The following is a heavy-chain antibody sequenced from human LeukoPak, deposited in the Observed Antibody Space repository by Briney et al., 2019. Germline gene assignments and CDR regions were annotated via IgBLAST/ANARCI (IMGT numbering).Heavy chain of an antibody. CDR2: IQYGGGT. J-gene: IGHJ3*02. D-gene: IGHD3-3*01. Sequence: PSETLSLTCTVSGGSISSSNYYWGWIRQPPGKGLQWIGSIQYGGGTNYNPSLKSRVTISVDTSKNQFSLKLSSVTAADTAVHYCATLPPRSLAFNIWGQGTLVTVSS. V-gene: IGHV4-39*07. CDR1: GGSISSSNYY. CDR3: ATLPPRSLAFNI.